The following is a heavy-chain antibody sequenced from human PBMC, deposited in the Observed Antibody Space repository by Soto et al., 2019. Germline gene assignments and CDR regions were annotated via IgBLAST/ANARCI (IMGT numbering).Heavy chain of an antibody. CDR3: ARQIYDSDTGPNFQYFFDS. V-gene: IGHV5-10-1*01. Sequence: GESLKISCKGSGYSFAGYWITWVRQKPGKGLEWMGRIDPSDSQTCYSPSFRGHVTISVTKSITTVFLHWGSLRASDTAMYYCARQIYDSDTGPNFQYFFDSWGQGTPVTVSS. J-gene: IGHJ4*02. CDR2: IDPSDSQT. D-gene: IGHD3-22*01. CDR1: GYSFAGYW.